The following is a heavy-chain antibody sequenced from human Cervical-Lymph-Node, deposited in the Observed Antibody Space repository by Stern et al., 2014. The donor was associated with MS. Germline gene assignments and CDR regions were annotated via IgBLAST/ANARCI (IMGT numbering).Heavy chain of an antibody. D-gene: IGHD5-24*01. Sequence: QVHLVEAGGGLVEPGGSLRLSCAASGFTFSDYFMIWVRQAPGKGLEWLSYISSSGNIIYYADSVKGRFTISRDNAKDSLFLQMNGLRAEDTAVYYCARVSAHLQLRKGGLYFDFWGQGTLITVSS. CDR1: GFTFSDYF. CDR3: ARVSAHLQLRKGGLYFDF. CDR2: ISSSGNII. V-gene: IGHV3-11*01. J-gene: IGHJ4*02.